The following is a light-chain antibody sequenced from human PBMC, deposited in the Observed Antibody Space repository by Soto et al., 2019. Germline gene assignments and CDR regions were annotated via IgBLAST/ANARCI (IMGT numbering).Light chain of an antibody. Sequence: QSVLTQPPSASGYPGQSVTISCTGTSSDVGGYNYVSWYQQHPGKAPKLMIYEVSKRPSGVPDRFSGSKSGNTASLTVSGLQAEDEADYYCSSYAGSNTSFGGGTKLTVL. CDR2: EVS. CDR3: SSYAGSNTS. J-gene: IGLJ2*01. V-gene: IGLV2-8*01. CDR1: SSDVGGYNY.